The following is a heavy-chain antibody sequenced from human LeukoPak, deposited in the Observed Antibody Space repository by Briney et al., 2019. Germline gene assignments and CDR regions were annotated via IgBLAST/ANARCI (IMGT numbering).Heavy chain of an antibody. CDR3: AKTSYDFWSGYYNWFDP. CDR1: GYSFTSYW. V-gene: IGHV5-51*01. Sequence: GESLKISCKGSGYSFTSYWIGWVRQMLGKGLEWMGIIYPGDSDTRYSPSFQGQVTISADKSISTAYLQWSSLKASDTAMYYCAKTSYDFWSGYYNWFDPWGQGTLVTVSS. D-gene: IGHD3-3*01. CDR2: IYPGDSDT. J-gene: IGHJ5*02.